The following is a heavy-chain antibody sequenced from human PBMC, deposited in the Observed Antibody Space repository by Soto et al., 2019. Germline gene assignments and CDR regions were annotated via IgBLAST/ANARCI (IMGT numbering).Heavy chain of an antibody. CDR2: IWYDGSNK. CDR1: GFTFSSYG. V-gene: IGHV3-33*01. Sequence: LRLSCAASGFTFSSYGMHWVRQAPGKGLEWVAVIWYDGSNKYYADSVKGRFTISRDNSKNTLYLQMNSLRAEDTAVYYCAREVRYYDSSGPFDYWGQGTLVTVSS. CDR3: AREVRYYDSSGPFDY. J-gene: IGHJ4*02. D-gene: IGHD3-22*01.